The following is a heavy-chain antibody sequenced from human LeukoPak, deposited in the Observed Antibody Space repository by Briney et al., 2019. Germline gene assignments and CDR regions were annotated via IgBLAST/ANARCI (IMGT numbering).Heavy chain of an antibody. CDR1: GFTFSSYA. Sequence: GGSLRLSCAASGFTFSSYAMNWVRQAPGKGLEWVSSISSSSSYIYYADSLKGRFTISRDNAKNSLYLQMNSLRAEDTAVYFCARGPGSGWCNYWGQGTLVTVSS. D-gene: IGHD6-19*01. CDR2: ISSSSSYI. J-gene: IGHJ4*02. V-gene: IGHV3-21*01. CDR3: ARGPGSGWCNY.